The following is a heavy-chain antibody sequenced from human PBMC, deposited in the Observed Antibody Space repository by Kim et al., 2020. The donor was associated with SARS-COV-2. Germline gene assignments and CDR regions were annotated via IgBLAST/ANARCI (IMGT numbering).Heavy chain of an antibody. J-gene: IGHJ5*02. CDR1: GYIFTDYW. CDR3: ARQVPSYGDSMGDWTDWFDP. V-gene: IGHV5-51*01. Sequence: GESLKISCKTSGYIFTDYWIAWMRQMPGKGLEWVGINFPGDSDTRYNPAFQGLVTMSADTSTNTAFLQWSGLQTSDSAIYFCARQVPSYGDSMGDWTDWFDPWGQGTLVTVSS. CDR2: NFPGDSDT. D-gene: IGHD4-17*01.